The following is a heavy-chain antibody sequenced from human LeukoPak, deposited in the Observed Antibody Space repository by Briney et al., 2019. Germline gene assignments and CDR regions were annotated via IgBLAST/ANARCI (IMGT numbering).Heavy chain of an antibody. Sequence: GSLRLSCADSGFIVSSDYMSWVRQAPGKGLEWVSTIYSGGSTYYADSVKGRFTISRDNSKNTLYLQMNSLRAEDTAVYYCARHDWFDPWGRGTLVTVSS. CDR3: ARHDWFDP. V-gene: IGHV3-53*01. CDR1: GFIVSSDY. J-gene: IGHJ5*02. CDR2: IYSGGST.